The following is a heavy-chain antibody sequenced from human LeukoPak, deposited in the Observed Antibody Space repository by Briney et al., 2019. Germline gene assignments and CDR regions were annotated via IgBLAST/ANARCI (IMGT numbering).Heavy chain of an antibody. CDR3: ARVVGWSDMDV. V-gene: IGHV3-48*04. CDR2: ISSSSSTI. J-gene: IGHJ6*03. D-gene: IGHD2-15*01. Sequence: GGSLRLSCAASGFTFSSYSMNWVRQAPGKGLEWVSYISSSSSTIYYADSVKGRFTISRDNAKNSLYLQMNSLRSEDTAVYYFARVVGWSDMDVWGKGTTVTVSS. CDR1: GFTFSSYS.